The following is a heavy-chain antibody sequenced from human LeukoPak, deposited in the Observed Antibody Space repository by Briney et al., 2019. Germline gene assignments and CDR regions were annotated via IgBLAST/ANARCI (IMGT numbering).Heavy chain of an antibody. CDR3: AKGLLRYDSYVHDY. CDR1: GFTFDDYA. CDR2: ISWDSGSI. V-gene: IGHV3-9*01. J-gene: IGHJ4*02. Sequence: AGGSLRLSCAASGFTFDDYAMHWVRQAPGKGLEWVLGISWDSGSIGYADSVKGRFTISRDNTKNSLYLQMNSLRFKDTDSYYFAKGLLRYDSYVHDYWGQGTLVTVSS. D-gene: IGHD3-22*01.